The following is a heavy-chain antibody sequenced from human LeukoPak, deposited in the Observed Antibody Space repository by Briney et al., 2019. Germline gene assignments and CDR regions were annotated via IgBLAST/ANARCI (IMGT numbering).Heavy chain of an antibody. V-gene: IGHV4-61*02. J-gene: IGHJ4*02. Sequence: SETLSLTCTVSGGSISSGSYYWSWIRQPAGKGLEWIGRIYTSGSTNYNPSLKSRVTISVDTSKNQFSLKLSSVTAADTAVYYCAVGNDFWSGYRGFDYWGQGTLVTISS. CDR1: GGSISSGSYY. CDR2: IYTSGST. D-gene: IGHD3-3*01. CDR3: AVGNDFWSGYRGFDY.